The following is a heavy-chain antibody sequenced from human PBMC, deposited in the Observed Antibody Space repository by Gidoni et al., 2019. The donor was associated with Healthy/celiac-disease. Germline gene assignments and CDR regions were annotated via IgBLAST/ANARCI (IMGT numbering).Heavy chain of an antibody. CDR1: GFTFSGCA. Sequence: EVQLVESGGGLVQPGGSRKLSCAVSGFTFSGCAMHWVRKASGKGLEWVCRIRSKANSYATAYAASVKGRFTISRDDSTNTAYLQMNSLKTEDTAVYYCTRITYYYDSSGYLKRKGGFDYWGQGTLVTVSS. J-gene: IGHJ4*02. CDR2: IRSKANSYAT. V-gene: IGHV3-73*02. D-gene: IGHD3-22*01. CDR3: TRITYYYDSSGYLKRKGGFDY.